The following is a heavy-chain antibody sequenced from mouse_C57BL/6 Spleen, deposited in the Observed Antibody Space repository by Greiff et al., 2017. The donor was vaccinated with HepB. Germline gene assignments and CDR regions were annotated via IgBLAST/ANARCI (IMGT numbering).Heavy chain of an antibody. CDR2: IRNKANGYTT. Sequence: EVMLVESGGGLVQPGGSLSLSCAASGFTFTDYYMSWVRQPPGKALEWLGFIRNKANGYTTEYSASVKGRFTISRDNSQSILYLQMNALRAEDSATYYCARDYSSYWYFDVWGTGTTVTVSS. J-gene: IGHJ1*03. CDR3: ARDYSSYWYFDV. CDR1: GFTFTDYY. V-gene: IGHV7-3*01. D-gene: IGHD2-12*01.